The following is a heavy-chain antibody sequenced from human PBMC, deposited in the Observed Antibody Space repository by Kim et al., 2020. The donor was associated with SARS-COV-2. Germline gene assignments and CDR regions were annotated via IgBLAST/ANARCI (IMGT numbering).Heavy chain of an antibody. CDR2: IGGNGFST. V-gene: IGHV3-23*01. CDR1: GFPFSTYA. CDR3: SKVRGGIAMANFDD. Sequence: GGSLRLSCAAAGFPFSTYAMAWVRQAPGKGPEWVSSIGGNGFSTYYADSVKGRFTISRDNSKNSLFLQMNSLRADHTALYYCSKVRGGIAMANFDDWGQGTLVTVSS. D-gene: IGHD2-21*01. J-gene: IGHJ4*02.